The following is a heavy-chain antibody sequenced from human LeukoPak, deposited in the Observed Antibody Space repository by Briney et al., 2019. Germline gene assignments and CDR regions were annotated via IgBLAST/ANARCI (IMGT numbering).Heavy chain of an antibody. CDR2: IIPIFGTA. V-gene: IGHV1-69*06. CDR3: ATATNSGYVVTGPGY. CDR1: GGTFSSYA. Sequence: ASVKVSCKASGGTFSSYAISWVRQAPGQGLEWMGGIIPIFGTANYAQKFQGRVTITADKSTSTAYMELSSLTSEDTAVYYCATATNSGYVVTGPGYWGQGTLVTVSS. J-gene: IGHJ4*02. D-gene: IGHD5-12*01.